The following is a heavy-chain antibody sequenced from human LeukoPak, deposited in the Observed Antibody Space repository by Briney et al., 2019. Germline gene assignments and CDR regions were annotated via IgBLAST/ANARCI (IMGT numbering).Heavy chain of an antibody. D-gene: IGHD2-15*01. V-gene: IGHV4-38-2*02. CDR3: ARGRGGYFDY. CDR1: GYSISSGYY. Sequence: SSETLSLTCTVSGYSISSGYYWGWIRQPPGKGLEWIGSIYHSGSTYYNPSLKSRVTISVDTSKNQFSLKLSSVTAADTAVYYCARGRGGYFDYWGQGTLVTVSS. J-gene: IGHJ4*02. CDR2: IYHSGST.